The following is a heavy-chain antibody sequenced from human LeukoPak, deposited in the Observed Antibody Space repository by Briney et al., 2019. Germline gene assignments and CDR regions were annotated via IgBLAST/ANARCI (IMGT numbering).Heavy chain of an antibody. D-gene: IGHD3-22*01. CDR3: AISSGYYHHFDY. V-gene: IGHV1-18*01. CDR2: ISAYNGNT. J-gene: IGHJ4*02. CDR1: GYTFTSYG. Sequence: ASVKVSCKASGYTFTSYGISWVRQAPGQGLEWMGWISAYNGNTNYAQKFQGRVTMTEDTSTDTAYMELSSLRSEDTAVYYCAISSGYYHHFDYWGQGTLVTVSS.